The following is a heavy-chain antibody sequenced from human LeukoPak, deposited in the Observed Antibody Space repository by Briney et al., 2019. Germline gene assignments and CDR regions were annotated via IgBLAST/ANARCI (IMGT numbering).Heavy chain of an antibody. J-gene: IGHJ4*03. CDR2: IYPNSGAT. V-gene: IGHV1-2*02. Sequence: ASVKVSCKASGYTFTGYYMHWVRQAPGQGLEWMGYIYPNSGATKYAQKFQGRVTMTRDTSISTAYMELSGLRSDDTAVYYCGTLLSNGPFDYWGQGTMVTVSS. CDR1: GYTFTGYY. CDR3: GTLLSNGPFDY.